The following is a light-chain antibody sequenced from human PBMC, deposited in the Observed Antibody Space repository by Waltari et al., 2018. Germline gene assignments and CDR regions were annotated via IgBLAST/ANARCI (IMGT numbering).Light chain of an antibody. CDR2: AAS. J-gene: IGKJ4*01. CDR3: QQPPGT. V-gene: IGKV1-9*01. Sequence: DVQLTQSPSFLSPSVGHSVTFPCRASRDIRNYLAWYQQKSGKAPKLLIFAASTLQSGVPSRFSGSGSGTEFTLTSSSLQAEDLETYYCQQPPGTFGGGTKVEIK. CDR1: RDIRNY.